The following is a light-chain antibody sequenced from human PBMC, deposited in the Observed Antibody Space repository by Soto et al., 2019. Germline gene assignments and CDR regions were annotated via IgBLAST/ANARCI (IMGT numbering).Light chain of an antibody. CDR1: QSVSSN. J-gene: IGKJ1*01. CDR3: QQYNNWPRWT. V-gene: IGKV3-15*01. CDR2: GVS. Sequence: EIVMTQSPATLSVSPGERATLSCRASQSVSSNLAWYQQKPGQAPRLLIYGVSTRATGIPARFSGSGSGTEFTLTISSLQSEDFAVYYCQQYNNWPRWTLGQGTKVEIK.